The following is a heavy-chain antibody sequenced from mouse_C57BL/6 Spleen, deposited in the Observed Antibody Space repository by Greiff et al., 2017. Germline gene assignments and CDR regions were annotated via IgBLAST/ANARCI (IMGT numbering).Heavy chain of an antibody. CDR3: ARDDGYYVDYAMDY. V-gene: IGHV2-2*01. CDR2: IWSGGST. CDR1: GFSLTSYG. Sequence: VMLVESGPGLVQPSQSLSITCTVSGFSLTSYGVHWVRQSPGKGLEWLGVIWSGGSTDYNAAFISRLSISKDNSKSQVFFKMNSLQADDTAIYYCARDDGYYVDYAMDYWGQGTSVTVSS. J-gene: IGHJ4*01. D-gene: IGHD2-3*01.